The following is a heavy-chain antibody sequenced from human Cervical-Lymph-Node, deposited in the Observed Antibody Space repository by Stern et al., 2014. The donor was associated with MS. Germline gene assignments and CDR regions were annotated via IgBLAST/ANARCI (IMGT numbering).Heavy chain of an antibody. V-gene: IGHV3-30*18. CDR2: ISYDGSNK. CDR3: AKDGCSSTSCYYFDY. D-gene: IGHD2-2*01. J-gene: IGHJ4*02. Sequence: VQLEESGGGVVQPGRSLRLSCAASGFTFSSYGMHWVRQAPGKGLERVAVISYDGSNKYYADSVKGRFTISRDNSKNTLYLQMNSLRAEDTAVYYCAKDGCSSTSCYYFDYWGQGTLVTVSS. CDR1: GFTFSSYG.